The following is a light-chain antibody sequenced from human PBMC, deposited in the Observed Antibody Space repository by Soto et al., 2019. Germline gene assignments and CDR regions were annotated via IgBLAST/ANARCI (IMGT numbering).Light chain of an antibody. CDR1: QIINKW. CDR2: AAS. J-gene: IGKJ3*01. CDR3: QQANSFPFT. Sequence: DIQMTQSPSSVSASVGDRVTITCRASQIINKWLAWYQQKPGKAPTLLIYAASTLQSGVPSRFSGSGSGSDFPLTIRSLQPEDFATYYCQQANSFPFTFGPGTKVDIK. V-gene: IGKV1-12*02.